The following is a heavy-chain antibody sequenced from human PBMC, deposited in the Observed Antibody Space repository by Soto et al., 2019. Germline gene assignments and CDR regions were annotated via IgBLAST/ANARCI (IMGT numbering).Heavy chain of an antibody. CDR2: INPASGST. CDR1: GYTFTHY. CDR3: ARDLAAGDY. V-gene: IGHV1-46*01. J-gene: IGHJ4*02. Sequence: QVQLVQSGAEVKKPGASVKLSCRTSGYTFTHYIHWVRQAPGQGLEWLAIINPASGSTNYAQDFQGRVTLNMDTSTTPVYMELSGLRAEDTAIFYCARDLAAGDYWGQGTLVTVSS. D-gene: IGHD6-13*01.